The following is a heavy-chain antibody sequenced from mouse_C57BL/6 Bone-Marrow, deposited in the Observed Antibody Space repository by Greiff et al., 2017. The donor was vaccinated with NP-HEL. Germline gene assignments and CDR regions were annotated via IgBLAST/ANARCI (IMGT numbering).Heavy chain of an antibody. J-gene: IGHJ3*01. V-gene: IGHV1-81*01. Sequence: QVQLQQSGAELARPGASVKLSCKASGYTFTSYGISWVKQRTGQGLEWIGEIYPRSGNTYYNEKFKGKATLPADKSSSTAYMELRSLTSEDSAVYFCARAKNYYGSSYPFAYWGQGTLVTVSA. CDR2: IYPRSGNT. D-gene: IGHD1-1*01. CDR3: ARAKNYYGSSYPFAY. CDR1: GYTFTSYG.